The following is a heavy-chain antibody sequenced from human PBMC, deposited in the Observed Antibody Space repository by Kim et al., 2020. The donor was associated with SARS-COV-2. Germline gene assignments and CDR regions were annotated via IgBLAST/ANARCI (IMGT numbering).Heavy chain of an antibody. D-gene: IGHD3-16*01. CDR1: GFTFSNYE. Sequence: GGSLRLSCIASGFTFSNYEMNWVRQAPGKGLEWIAKITQSGGNTYSADSVKGRFIISRDNAKNSLHLQMNSLRVEDTAVYYCARWYLGVEYVWYFDWGGQGNL. CDR2: ITQSGGNT. J-gene: IGHJ4*02. V-gene: IGHV3-48*03. CDR3: ARWYLGVEYVWYFDW.